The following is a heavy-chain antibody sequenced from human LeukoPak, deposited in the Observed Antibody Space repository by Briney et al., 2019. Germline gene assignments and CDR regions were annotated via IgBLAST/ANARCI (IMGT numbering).Heavy chain of an antibody. V-gene: IGHV3-74*01. D-gene: IGHD1-26*01. J-gene: IGHJ4*02. CDR2: INTDGSST. CDR1: GFTFGSYW. CDR3: ARDPYSGSPDY. Sequence: PGGSLRLSCAASGFTFGSYWMHWVRQAPGKGLVWVSRINTDGSSTSYADSVKGRFTISRDNAKNTLYLQMNSLRAEDTAVYYCARDPYSGSPDYWGQGTLVTVSS.